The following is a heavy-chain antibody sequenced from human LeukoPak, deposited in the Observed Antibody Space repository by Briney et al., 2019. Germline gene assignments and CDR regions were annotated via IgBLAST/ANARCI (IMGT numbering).Heavy chain of an antibody. V-gene: IGHV1-2*02. Sequence: ASVKVSCKASGYTFTGYYMHWVRQAPGQGLEWMGWINPNTSGTSYAQKFQGRVTMTRDTSISTAYMELSRLRSDDTAVYYCARGGVLRYFDPRYYFDYWGQGTLVTVSS. J-gene: IGHJ4*02. D-gene: IGHD3-9*01. CDR3: ARGGVLRYFDPRYYFDY. CDR2: INPNTSGT. CDR1: GYTFTGYY.